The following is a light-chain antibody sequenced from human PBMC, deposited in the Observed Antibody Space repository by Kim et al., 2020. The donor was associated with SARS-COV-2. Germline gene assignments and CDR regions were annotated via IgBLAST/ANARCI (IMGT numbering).Light chain of an antibody. CDR3: NSRDSSGNHRVV. CDR1: SLRSYY. Sequence: SSELTQDPAVSVALGHTVRITCQGDSLRSYYASWYQQKPGQAPVLVIYGKNNRPSGIPDRFSGSSSGNTASLTITGAQAEDEADYYCNSRDSSGNHRVVFGRETQLT. J-gene: IGLJ2*01. V-gene: IGLV3-19*01. CDR2: GKN.